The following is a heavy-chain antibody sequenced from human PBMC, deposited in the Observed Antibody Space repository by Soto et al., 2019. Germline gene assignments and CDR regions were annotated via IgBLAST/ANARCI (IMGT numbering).Heavy chain of an antibody. CDR1: GGSISSGDYY. V-gene: IGHV4-30-4*01. CDR3: AREVVVVPAAMSVYYYGMDV. Sequence: SETLSLTCTVSGGSISSGDYYWSWVRRPLGKGLEWIGYIYYSGSTYYNPSLKSRVTISVDTSKNQFSLKLSSVTAADTAVYYCAREVVVVPAAMSVYYYGMDVWGQGTTVTVSS. J-gene: IGHJ6*02. D-gene: IGHD2-2*01. CDR2: IYYSGST.